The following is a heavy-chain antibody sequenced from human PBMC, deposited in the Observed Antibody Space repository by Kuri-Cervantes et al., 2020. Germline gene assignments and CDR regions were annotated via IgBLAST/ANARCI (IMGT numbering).Heavy chain of an antibody. Sequence: ASVKVSCKASGYTFTSYAMHWARQAPGQRLEWMGWINAGNGNTKYSQKFQGRVTITRDTSASTAYMELSSLRSEDTAVYYCARGFRAVAGTIDYWGQGTLVTVSS. V-gene: IGHV1-3*01. CDR3: ARGFRAVAGTIDY. CDR1: GYTFTSYA. CDR2: INAGNGNT. D-gene: IGHD6-19*01. J-gene: IGHJ4*02.